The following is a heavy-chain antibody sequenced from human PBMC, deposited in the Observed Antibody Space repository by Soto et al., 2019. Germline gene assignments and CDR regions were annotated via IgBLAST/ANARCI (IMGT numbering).Heavy chain of an antibody. V-gene: IGHV3-11*05. CDR1: GFTFSDYY. J-gene: IGHJ4*02. D-gene: IGHD6-13*01. Sequence: QVQLVESGGGLVKPGGSLRLSCAASGFTFSDYYMSWIRQAPGKGLELLSYSSTSSSDRNYADAVKGRFTISRDNAKNSLYLQMNRLRVEDTAVYYCAREGPGTSTWYVDSWGQGTLVTVSS. CDR2: SSTSSSDR. CDR3: AREGPGTSTWYVDS.